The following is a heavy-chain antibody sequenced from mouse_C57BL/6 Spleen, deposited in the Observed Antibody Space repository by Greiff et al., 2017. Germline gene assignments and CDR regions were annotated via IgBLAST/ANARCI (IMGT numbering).Heavy chain of an antibody. Sequence: EVQLVESGGGLVQPGGSLKLSCAASGFTFSDYYMYWVRQTPEKRLEWVAYISNGGGSTYYPDTVKGRFTISRDNAKNTLYLQMSRLKSEYTAMYYCARHTGFAYWGQGTLVTVSA. V-gene: IGHV5-12*01. CDR2: ISNGGGST. J-gene: IGHJ3*01. CDR3: ARHTGFAY. CDR1: GFTFSDYY. D-gene: IGHD1-1*01.